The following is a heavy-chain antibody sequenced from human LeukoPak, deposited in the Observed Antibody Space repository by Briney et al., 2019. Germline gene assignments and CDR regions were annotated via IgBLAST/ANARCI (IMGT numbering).Heavy chain of an antibody. CDR2: IYSGGST. D-gene: IGHD2-15*01. CDR3: ARERGGSKEAWHYYMDV. CDR1: GFTVSSNY. J-gene: IGHJ6*03. V-gene: IGHV3-66*02. Sequence: PGGSLRLSCAASGFTVSSNYMSWVRQAPGKGLEWVSVIYSGGSTYYADSVKGRFIISRDNSKNTLYLQMNSLRAEDTAVYYCARERGGSKEAWHYYMDVWGKGTTVTVSS.